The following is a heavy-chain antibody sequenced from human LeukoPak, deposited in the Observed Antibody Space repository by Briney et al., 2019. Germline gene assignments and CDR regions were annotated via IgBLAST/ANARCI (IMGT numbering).Heavy chain of an antibody. CDR3: ARDLRLELRLGAFDI. D-gene: IGHD1-7*01. V-gene: IGHV1-46*01. CDR2: INPSGGIT. J-gene: IGHJ3*02. CDR1: GYTFTNYY. Sequence: GASVKVSCKASGYTFTNYYMHWVRQAPGQGLEWMGIINPSGGITSYAQKFQGRVTMTRDMSTSTAYMEVSSLRSEDTAVYYCARDLRLELRLGAFDIWGQGTMVTVSS.